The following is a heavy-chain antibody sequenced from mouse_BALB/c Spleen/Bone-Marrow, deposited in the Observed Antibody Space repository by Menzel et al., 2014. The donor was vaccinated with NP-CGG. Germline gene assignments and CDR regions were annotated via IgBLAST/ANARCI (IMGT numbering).Heavy chain of an antibody. CDR3: TRWGWSFDY. D-gene: IGHD2-3*01. CDR1: GYTFSSYW. Sequence: QVQLQQPGAELMKPGASVKISCKATGYTFSSYWIEWVKQRPGHGLEWIGEILPGSGSSNYNEKFKGKATITADTSSNTAYMQLSSLTSEDSAVYYCTRWGWSFDYWGQRTTLTVSS. V-gene: IGHV1-9*01. J-gene: IGHJ2*01. CDR2: ILPGSGSS.